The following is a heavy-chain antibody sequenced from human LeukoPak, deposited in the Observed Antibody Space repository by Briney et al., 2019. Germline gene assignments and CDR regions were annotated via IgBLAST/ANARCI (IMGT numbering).Heavy chain of an antibody. CDR2: ISSSSSCI. Sequence: GGSLRLSCAASGFTFSSYSMNWVRQAPRKGLEWVSSISSSSSCIYYADSVKGRFTISRDNAKNSLYLQMNSLRAEDTAVYYCARVGDYYDSSGYSHGFDYWGQGTLVTVSS. J-gene: IGHJ4*02. D-gene: IGHD3-22*01. V-gene: IGHV3-21*01. CDR1: GFTFSSYS. CDR3: ARVGDYYDSSGYSHGFDY.